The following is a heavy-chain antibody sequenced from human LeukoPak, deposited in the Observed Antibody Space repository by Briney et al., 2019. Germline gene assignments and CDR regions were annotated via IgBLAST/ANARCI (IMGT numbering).Heavy chain of an antibody. Sequence: ASVKVSCKASGYTFTGYYLHWVRQAPGQGLEWMGWINPSSGGTNYAQKFQGRVTMTRDTSITTAYMELSRLRSDDTAVYYCARGTWFGEHWFDPWGQGTLVTVSS. CDR1: GYTFTGYY. V-gene: IGHV1-2*02. CDR2: INPSSGGT. D-gene: IGHD3-10*01. J-gene: IGHJ5*02. CDR3: ARGTWFGEHWFDP.